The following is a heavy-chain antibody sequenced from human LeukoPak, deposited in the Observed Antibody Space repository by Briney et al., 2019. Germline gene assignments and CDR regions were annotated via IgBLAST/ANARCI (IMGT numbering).Heavy chain of an antibody. V-gene: IGHV3-30*02. Sequence: GGSLRLSCAASGFTFSSYGIHWVRQAPGKGLEWVAFIPYDGSNKYYGDSVEGRFTISRDNSKNTLYLQMNSLRAEDTAVYYCAKDLYSSSWYVYFDYWGQGTLVTVSS. D-gene: IGHD6-13*01. CDR2: IPYDGSNK. CDR3: AKDLYSSSWYVYFDY. CDR1: GFTFSSYG. J-gene: IGHJ4*02.